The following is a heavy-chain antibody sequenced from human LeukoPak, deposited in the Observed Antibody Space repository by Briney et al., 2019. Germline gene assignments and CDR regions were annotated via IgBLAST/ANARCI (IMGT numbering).Heavy chain of an antibody. V-gene: IGHV3-23*01. Sequence: GGSLRLSCTASGFTFSSYAMTWVRQAPGKGLEWVSAMGGSGDSPKYADSVKGRFTMSRDSSKNTVYLQMNSLRPEDTALYYCARDWSVDYWGQGTLVTVSS. CDR3: ARDWSVDY. J-gene: IGHJ4*02. CDR1: GFTFSSYA. CDR2: MGGSGDSP.